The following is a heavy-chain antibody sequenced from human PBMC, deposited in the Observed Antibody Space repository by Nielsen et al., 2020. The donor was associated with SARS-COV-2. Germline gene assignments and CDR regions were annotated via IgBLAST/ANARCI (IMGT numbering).Heavy chain of an antibody. CDR3: ARGGVVPALFYYYYMDV. CDR1: GFTFNIYA. Sequence: GEFLKISCAASGFTFNIYAMAWVRRAPGRGLEWVSGTSASGGSTYYADSVKGRFTISRDNTKNTLFLQMDSLRAEDTAIYYCARGGVVPALFYYYYMDVWGRGTRVTVSS. V-gene: IGHV3-23*01. J-gene: IGHJ6*03. D-gene: IGHD3-3*01. CDR2: TSASGGST.